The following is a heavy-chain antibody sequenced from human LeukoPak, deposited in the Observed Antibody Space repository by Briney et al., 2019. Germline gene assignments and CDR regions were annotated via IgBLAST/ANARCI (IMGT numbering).Heavy chain of an antibody. V-gene: IGHV4-34*01. Sequence: SETLSLTRAVYGGSFSGYYWSWIRQPPGKGLEWSGEINHSGSTNYNPSLKSRVTISVDPSKTHFSLTLSSVTAADTAVYYCARVLGYCSSASCPDYWGQGTLVTVSS. D-gene: IGHD2-2*01. CDR1: GGSFSGYY. CDR2: INHSGST. J-gene: IGHJ4*02. CDR3: ARVLGYCSSASCPDY.